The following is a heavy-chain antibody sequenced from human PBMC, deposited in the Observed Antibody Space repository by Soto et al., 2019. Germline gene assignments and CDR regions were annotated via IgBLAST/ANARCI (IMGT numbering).Heavy chain of an antibody. D-gene: IGHD4-17*01. CDR2: ISSSSSYI. CDR1: GFTFSSYS. J-gene: IGHJ6*03. Sequence: GGSLRLSCAASGFTFSSYSMNWVRQDPGKGLEWVSSISSSSSYIYYADSVKGRFTISRDNAKNSPYLQMNSLRAEDTAVYYCARANDYGDHYYYYYMDVWGKGTTVTVSS. V-gene: IGHV3-21*01. CDR3: ARANDYGDHYYYYYMDV.